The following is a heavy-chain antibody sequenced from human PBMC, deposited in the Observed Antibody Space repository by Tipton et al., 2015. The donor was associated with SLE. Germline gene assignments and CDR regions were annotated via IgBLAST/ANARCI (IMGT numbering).Heavy chain of an antibody. D-gene: IGHD3-9*01. V-gene: IGHV4-34*01. CDR2: INHSGST. J-gene: IGHJ3*02. CDR1: GGSFSGYY. CDR3: ARKDNDILTGYRPGDAFDI. Sequence: LSLTCVVYGGSFSGYYWNWIRQPPGKGLEWIGEINHSGSTNYNPSLKSRVTISVDTSKNQFSLKLSSVTAADTAVYYCARKDNDILTGYRPGDAFDIWGQGTMVTVSS.